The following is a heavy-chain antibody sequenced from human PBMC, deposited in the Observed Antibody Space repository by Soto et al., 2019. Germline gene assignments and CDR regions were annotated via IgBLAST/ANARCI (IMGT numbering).Heavy chain of an antibody. J-gene: IGHJ6*03. Sequence: QVQLVQSGAEVKKPGASVKVSCKASGYTFTSYCMHWVRQAPGQGLEWMGIINPSGGSTSYAQKFQGRVTMTRDTSTSTVYMELSSPRSEDTAVYYCAILECSGGSCYSVGLAPPYYYYYMDVWGKGTTVTVSS. CDR2: INPSGGST. V-gene: IGHV1-46*03. D-gene: IGHD2-15*01. CDR3: AILECSGGSCYSVGLAPPYYYYYMDV. CDR1: GYTFTSYC.